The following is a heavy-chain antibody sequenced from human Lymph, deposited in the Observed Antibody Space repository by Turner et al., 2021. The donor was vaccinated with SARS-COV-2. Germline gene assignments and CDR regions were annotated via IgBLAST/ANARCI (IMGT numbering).Heavy chain of an antibody. D-gene: IGHD3-3*01. V-gene: IGHV5-51*01. J-gene: IGHJ4*02. CDR1: GYSFTTYW. CDR2: IYPGDSDT. CDR3: ARREWGGSLGHIDY. Sequence: EVQLVQSGSEVNKPGESLKISCRPSGYSFTTYWSGWVRQMPGKGLEWMGIIYPGDSDTRYSPSFQGQVTISADKSISTAYLQWSSLKASDTAMYYCARREWGGSLGHIDYWGQGTLVTVSS.